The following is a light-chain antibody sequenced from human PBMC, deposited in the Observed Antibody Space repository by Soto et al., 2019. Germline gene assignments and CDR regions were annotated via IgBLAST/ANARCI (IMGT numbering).Light chain of an antibody. Sequence: QSALTQPASVSGSPGQSSTISCTGTSSDVGGYNYVAWYQQHPGKAPKLMIYDVSNRPSGVSNRFSGSKSGNTASLTISGLQAEDEADYYCSSYTTSRTPHVFGTGTKLTVL. V-gene: IGLV2-14*01. CDR2: DVS. J-gene: IGLJ1*01. CDR1: SSDVGGYNY. CDR3: SSYTTSRTPHV.